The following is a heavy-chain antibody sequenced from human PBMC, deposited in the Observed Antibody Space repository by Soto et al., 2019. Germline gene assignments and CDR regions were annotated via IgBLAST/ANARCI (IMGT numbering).Heavy chain of an antibody. J-gene: IGHJ1*01. CDR2: IKSKTDGGTT. D-gene: IGHD2-2*01. Sequence: GGSLRLSCAASGFTFSNAWMSWVRQAPGKGLEWVGRIKSKTDGGTTDYAAPVKGRFTISRDDSKNTLYLQMNSLKTEDTAVYYCTTGPARGGWCSSTSCYAEYFQHWGQGTLVTVSS. V-gene: IGHV3-15*01. CDR1: GFTFSNAW. CDR3: TTGPARGGWCSSTSCYAEYFQH.